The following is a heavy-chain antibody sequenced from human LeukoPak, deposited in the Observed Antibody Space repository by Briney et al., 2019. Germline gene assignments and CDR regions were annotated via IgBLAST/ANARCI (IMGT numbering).Heavy chain of an antibody. CDR3: AKADGTSEFDY. D-gene: IGHD1-14*01. V-gene: IGHV3-9*01. Sequence: GGSLRLSCAASGFTFDDYAMHWVRQAPGKGLEWVSGISWNSGSIGYADSVKGRFTISRDNAKNSLYPQMNSLRAEDTALYYCAKADGTSEFDYWGQGTLVTVSS. CDR2: ISWNSGSI. CDR1: GFTFDDYA. J-gene: IGHJ4*02.